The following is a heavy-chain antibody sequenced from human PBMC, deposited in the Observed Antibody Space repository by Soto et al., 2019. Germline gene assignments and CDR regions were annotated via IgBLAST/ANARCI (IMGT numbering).Heavy chain of an antibody. CDR1: GGSLSGNY. CDR2: NNHSGSA. V-gene: IGHV4-34*01. J-gene: IGHJ4*02. D-gene: IGHD5-18*01. CDR3: AALDTAMVKTAGY. Sequence: PSETLSLTCAVYGGSLSGNYWTWIRQSPGKGLELIGNNNHSGSAIYTPSLKSRVTISVGTSNNQFFLELSSVTAEDTAVYYCAALDTAMVKTAGYWGQGTLVTVSS.